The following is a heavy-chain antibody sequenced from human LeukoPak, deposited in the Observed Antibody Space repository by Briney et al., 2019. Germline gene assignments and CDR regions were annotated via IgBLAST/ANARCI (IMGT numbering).Heavy chain of an antibody. CDR2: ISGSSSSI. CDR1: GFIFSTYS. J-gene: IGHJ4*02. V-gene: IGHV3-48*01. Sequence: PGGSLRLSCAASGFIFSTYSMNWVRQAPGKGLEWVSYISGSSSSIYYADSVKGRFTISRDNAKNSLYLQMNSLRAEDTAVYYCARDLGLDYWGQGTLVTVSS. D-gene: IGHD1-26*01. CDR3: ARDLGLDY.